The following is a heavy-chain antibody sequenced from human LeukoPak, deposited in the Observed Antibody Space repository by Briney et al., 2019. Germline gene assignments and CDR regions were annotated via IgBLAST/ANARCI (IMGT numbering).Heavy chain of an antibody. Sequence: ASVNVSCKASGYIFTGYYMHWVRQAPGQGLEWMGWINPNTGGANYAQKFQGRVTMTRDTSISTAYMELSGLTSDDTGMYYCAKEVHRVSQNWGQGTLSPSPQ. D-gene: IGHD1-1*01. CDR1: GYIFTGYY. CDR3: AKEVHRVSQN. CDR2: INPNTGGA. V-gene: IGHV1-2*02. J-gene: IGHJ1*01.